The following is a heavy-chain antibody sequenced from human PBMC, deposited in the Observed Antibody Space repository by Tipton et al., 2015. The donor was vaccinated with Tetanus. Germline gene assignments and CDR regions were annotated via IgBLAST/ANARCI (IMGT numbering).Heavy chain of an antibody. CDR1: GFAFSSYD. J-gene: IGHJ4*02. Sequence: SLRLSCVASGFAFSSYDMHWVRQTPGKGLEWLAVLSYDGTQEHYADSVKGRFTISRDNSENILFLQMSSLRAEDRAVYYCARDGPREVTSDWYARFDTWGQGTVVSVSS. V-gene: IGHV3-30*03. CDR2: LSYDGTQE. CDR3: ARDGPREVTSDWYARFDT. D-gene: IGHD6-19*01.